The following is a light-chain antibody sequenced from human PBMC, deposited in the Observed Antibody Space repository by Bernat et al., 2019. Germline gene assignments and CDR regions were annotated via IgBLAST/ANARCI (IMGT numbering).Light chain of an antibody. V-gene: IGLV2-14*03. CDR3: SSVSTTSTPVV. Sequence: QSALTQPASVSGSPGQSITLSCTGTSSDVGAYNYVSWYQQHPGRAPKLMIFDVSNRPSGVSDRFSGSKSGNTASLTISGLRPEDEADYYCSSVSTTSTPVVFGGGTKLTAL. CDR1: SSDVGAYNY. J-gene: IGLJ3*02. CDR2: DVS.